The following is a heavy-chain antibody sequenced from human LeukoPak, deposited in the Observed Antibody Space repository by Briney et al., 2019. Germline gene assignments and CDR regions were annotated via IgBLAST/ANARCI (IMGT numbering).Heavy chain of an antibody. J-gene: IGHJ3*02. D-gene: IGHD4-17*01. CDR1: GFTFSSYG. V-gene: IGHV3-30*02. CDR2: IRYDGSNK. CDR3: AKTPRSTVMDAFDI. Sequence: GGSLRLSCAASGFTFSSYGMHWVRQAPGKGLEWVAFIRYDGSNKYYSDSVKGRFTISRDNSKNTLYLQMNSLRAEDTAVYYCAKTPRSTVMDAFDIWGQGTMVTVSS.